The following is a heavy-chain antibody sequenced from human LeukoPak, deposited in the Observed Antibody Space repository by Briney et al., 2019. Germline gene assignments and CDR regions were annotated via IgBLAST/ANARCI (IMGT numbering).Heavy chain of an antibody. Sequence: SETLSHTCTVSVASISIYFWSWIRQPPGKGLEWIGNIYYSGSTSYNPSLKSRVTISLDTSKNQLSLKLSSVTAADTAVYYCARDRLWPAAGSDGFDYWGQGTLVTVSS. J-gene: IGHJ4*02. CDR2: IYYSGST. CDR1: VASISIYF. D-gene: IGHD6-13*01. V-gene: IGHV4-59*01. CDR3: ARDRLWPAAGSDGFDY.